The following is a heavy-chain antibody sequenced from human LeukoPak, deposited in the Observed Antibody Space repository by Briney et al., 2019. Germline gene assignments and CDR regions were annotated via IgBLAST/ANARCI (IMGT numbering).Heavy chain of an antibody. CDR3: VRALGSSSADY. J-gene: IGHJ4*02. D-gene: IGHD6-6*01. V-gene: IGHV3-48*04. CDR2: ISSSSSTI. Sequence: GGSLRLSCAASGFTFSSYSMNWVRQAPGKGLEWVSYISSSSSTIYYADSVEGRFTISRDNAKNSLSLQMDSLRGEGTAVYYCVRALGSSSADYWGQGTLVTVSS. CDR1: GFTFSSYS.